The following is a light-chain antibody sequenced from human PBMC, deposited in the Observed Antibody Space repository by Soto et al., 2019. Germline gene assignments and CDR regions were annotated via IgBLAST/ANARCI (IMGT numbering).Light chain of an antibody. CDR1: TSDVGGYDY. V-gene: IGLV2-11*01. Sequence: QSALTQPRSVSGSPGQSVTISCTGTTSDVGGYDYVSWYQHHPGKAPKLIIYDVTQRPSGIPDRFSGSKSGNTASLTISGLQADDEADYHCCSYADNYFAVFGTGTKVTVL. CDR2: DVT. CDR3: CSYADNYFAV. J-gene: IGLJ1*01.